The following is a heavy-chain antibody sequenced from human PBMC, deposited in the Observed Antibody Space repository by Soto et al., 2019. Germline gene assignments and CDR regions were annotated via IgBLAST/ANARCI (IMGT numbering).Heavy chain of an antibody. V-gene: IGHV1-18*01. D-gene: IGHD3-3*01. J-gene: IGHJ3*02. CDR1: GYTFTSYG. Sequence: ASVKVSCKASGYTFTSYGISWVRQAPGQGLEWMGWISAYNGNTNYAQKLQGRVTMTTDTSTSTAYMELRSLRSDDTAVYYCARGMRSYDFWSGYDAFDIWGQGTMVTVSS. CDR2: ISAYNGNT. CDR3: ARGMRSYDFWSGYDAFDI.